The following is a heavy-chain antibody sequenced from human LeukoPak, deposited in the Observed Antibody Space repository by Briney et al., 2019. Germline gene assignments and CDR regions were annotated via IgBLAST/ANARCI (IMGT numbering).Heavy chain of an antibody. D-gene: IGHD4-23*01. V-gene: IGHV1-18*01. CDR1: GYTFPSYG. CDR2: ISAYNGNT. J-gene: IGHJ4*02. CDR3: ARVYSTPPYFDY. Sequence: ASVKVSCKASGYTFPSYGITWVRQAPGQGLEWMGWISAYNGNTNYAQELQGRVTMTIDTSTNTAYMELRSLRSDDTAVCYCARVYSTPPYFDYWGQGTLVTVSS.